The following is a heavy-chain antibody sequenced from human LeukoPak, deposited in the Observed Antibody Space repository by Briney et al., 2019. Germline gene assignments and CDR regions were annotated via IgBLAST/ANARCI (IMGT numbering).Heavy chain of an antibody. Sequence: GGSLRLSCTISGYFFPNAWLNWVRQAPGKGLEWVALIWHDGSNKYYGDSVKDRFTISRDNSKNTLYLQMDSLRDEDTAVYYCARDRGYTYGHPLDYWGQGTLVTVSS. D-gene: IGHD5-18*01. J-gene: IGHJ4*02. CDR3: ARDRGYTYGHPLDY. V-gene: IGHV3-33*08. CDR2: IWHDGSNK. CDR1: GYFFPNAW.